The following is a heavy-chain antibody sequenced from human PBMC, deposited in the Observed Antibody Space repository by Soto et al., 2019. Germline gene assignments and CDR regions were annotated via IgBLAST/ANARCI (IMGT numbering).Heavy chain of an antibody. CDR1: GGSISSSSYY. V-gene: IGHV4-39*07. J-gene: IGHJ4*02. CDR3: ARSGYSYGPNPLLY. Sequence: SETLSLTCTVSGGSISSSSYYWGWIRQPPGKGLEWIGSIYYSGSTFYNPSLKSRVTISVDTSKNQFSLKLSSVTAADTAVYYCARSGYSYGPNPLLYWGQGTLVTVSS. D-gene: IGHD5-18*01. CDR2: IYYSGST.